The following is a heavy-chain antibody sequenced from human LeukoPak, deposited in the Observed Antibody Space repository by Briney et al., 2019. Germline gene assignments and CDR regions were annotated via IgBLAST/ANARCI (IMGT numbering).Heavy chain of an antibody. V-gene: IGHV3-33*06. CDR1: GITFSSYG. D-gene: IGHD1-1*01. CDR3: AKDPGPSYLGTGWFDP. J-gene: IGHJ5*02. CDR2: IWYDGSNK. Sequence: GGSLRLSCAASGITFSSYGMHWVRQAPGKGLEWVAVIWYDGSNKYYADSVKGRFTISRDNSKNTLYLEMNSLRAEDTAVYYCAKDPGPSYLGTGWFDPWGQGTLVTVSS.